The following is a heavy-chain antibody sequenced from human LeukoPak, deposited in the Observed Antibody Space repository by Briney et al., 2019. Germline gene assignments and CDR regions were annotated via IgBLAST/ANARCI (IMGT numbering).Heavy chain of an antibody. Sequence: GGSLRLSCAVSGFTFTNHWMHWVRQVPGEGLQWVSRIDTDGRSTNYADSVKGRFTISRDNAKNSVSLQMNNLRAEDTAVYYCARDATQYLRYGYFDSWGQGILVTVSS. CDR1: GFTFTNHW. D-gene: IGHD3-9*01. CDR3: ARDATQYLRYGYFDS. V-gene: IGHV3-74*01. J-gene: IGHJ4*02. CDR2: IDTDGRST.